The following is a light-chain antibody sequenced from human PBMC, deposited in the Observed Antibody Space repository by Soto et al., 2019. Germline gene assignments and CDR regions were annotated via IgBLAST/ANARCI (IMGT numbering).Light chain of an antibody. J-gene: IGLJ2*01. V-gene: IGLV2-14*01. CDR3: SSYTSSSTYVV. CDR2: EVS. CDR1: SSDVGGYNY. Sequence: QSFLTQPASVSGSPGQSITISCTGTSSDVGGYNYVSWYQQHPGKAPKLMIYEVSNRPSGVSNRFSGSKSGNTASLTISGLQAEDEADYYCSSYTSSSTYVVFGGGTKLTVL.